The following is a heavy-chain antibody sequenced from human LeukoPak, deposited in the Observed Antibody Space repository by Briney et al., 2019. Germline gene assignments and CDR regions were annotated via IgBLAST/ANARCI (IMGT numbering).Heavy chain of an antibody. V-gene: IGHV3-23*01. CDR1: GFTFSSYA. CDR3: AKKLWYYDSSGYIDY. Sequence: PGGSLRLSCAASGFTFSSYAMSWVRQAPGKGLEWVSAISGSGGSTYYADSVKGRFTISRDNSKNTLYLQMNSLRAEDTAVYYCAKKLWYYDSSGYIDYWGQGTLVTVPS. D-gene: IGHD3-22*01. J-gene: IGHJ4*02. CDR2: ISGSGGST.